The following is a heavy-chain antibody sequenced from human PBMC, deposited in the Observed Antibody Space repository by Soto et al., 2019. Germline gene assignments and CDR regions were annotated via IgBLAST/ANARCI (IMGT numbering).Heavy chain of an antibody. CDR2: ISYDGSNK. CDR3: AKLTATSLVDDWPSDY. J-gene: IGHJ4*02. CDR1: GFTFSSYG. V-gene: IGHV3-30*18. D-gene: IGHD3-9*01. Sequence: QVQLVESGGGVVQPGRSLRLSCAASGFTFSSYGMHWVRQAPGKGLEWVAVISYDGSNKYYADSVMGRFTISRDNSKNTLYLQMNSLRAEDTAVYYCAKLTATSLVDDWPSDYWGQGTLVTVSS.